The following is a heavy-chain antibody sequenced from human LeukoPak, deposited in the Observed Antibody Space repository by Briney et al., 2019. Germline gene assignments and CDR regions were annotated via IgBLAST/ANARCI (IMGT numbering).Heavy chain of an antibody. D-gene: IGHD3-10*01. J-gene: IGHJ6*03. CDR1: GGSISSYY. Sequence: SETLSLTCTVSGGSISSYYWSWIRQPPGKGLEWIGYIYYSGSTNYNPSLKSRVTISVATSKNQFSLKLSSVTAADTAVYYCARHSAPTMVRGVNYYYYYMDVWGKGTTVTVSS. V-gene: IGHV4-59*08. CDR2: IYYSGST. CDR3: ARHSAPTMVRGVNYYYYYMDV.